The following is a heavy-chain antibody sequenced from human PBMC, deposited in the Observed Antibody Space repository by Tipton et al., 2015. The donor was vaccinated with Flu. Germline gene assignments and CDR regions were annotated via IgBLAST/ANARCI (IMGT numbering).Heavy chain of an antibody. CDR1: GGSISTYY. J-gene: IGHJ5*02. Sequence: LRLSCTVSGGSISTYYWSWIRQPPGKGLEWIGYIYYSGSTKYNPSLKSRVTMSVDTSKNQFSLKLSSVTAADTAVYYCARSSTAGGPLRPWGQGTLVTVSS. V-gene: IGHV4-59*12. CDR2: IYYSGST. D-gene: IGHD2/OR15-2a*01. CDR3: ARSSTAGGPLRP.